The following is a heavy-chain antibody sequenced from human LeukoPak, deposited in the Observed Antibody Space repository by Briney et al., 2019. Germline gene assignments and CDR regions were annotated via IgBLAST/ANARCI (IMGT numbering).Heavy chain of an antibody. V-gene: IGHV1-2*02. CDR2: INPNSGGT. J-gene: IGHJ4*02. CDR3: AREYGGDYSIDY. Sequence: ASVKVSCKASGYTFTSYGISWVRQAPGQGLEWMGWINPNSGGTNYAQKFQGRVTMTRDTSISTAYMELSRLRSDDTAAYYCAREYGGDYSIDYWGQGTLVTVSS. D-gene: IGHD4-11*01. CDR1: GYTFTSYG.